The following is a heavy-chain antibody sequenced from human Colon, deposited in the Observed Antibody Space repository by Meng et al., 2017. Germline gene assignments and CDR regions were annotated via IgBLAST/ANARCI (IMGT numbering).Heavy chain of an antibody. Sequence: ASVKVSCKASGYPFTTYAINWVRQAPGQGLEWMGWINTKTGNPIYAQGFTGRFVFSLDTSVSTAYLEISSLKADDTAVYYCARDDGSLGQHKRHYVMNVWGQGTTVTVYS. V-gene: IGHV7-4-1*02. J-gene: IGHJ6*02. CDR3: ARDDGSLGQHKRHYVMNV. CDR1: GYPFTTYA. D-gene: IGHD3-16*01. CDR2: INTKTGNP.